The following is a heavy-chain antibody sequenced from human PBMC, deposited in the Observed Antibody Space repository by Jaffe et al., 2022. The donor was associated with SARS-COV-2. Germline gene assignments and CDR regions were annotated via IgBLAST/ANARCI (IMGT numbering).Heavy chain of an antibody. CDR1: GFTFSSYW. D-gene: IGHD3-3*01. CDR2: IKSDGSST. CDR3: ARDRGGRLLEWSLSPTEWGMDV. J-gene: IGHJ6*02. Sequence: EVQLVESGGNLVQPGGSLRLSCAASGFTFSSYWMHWVRQDQGKGLVWVSRIKSDGSSTTYADSVKGRFTISRDNAKNTLYLQMNSLRADDTAVYYCARDRGGRLLEWSLSPTEWGMDVWGQGTTVTVSS. V-gene: IGHV3-74*01.